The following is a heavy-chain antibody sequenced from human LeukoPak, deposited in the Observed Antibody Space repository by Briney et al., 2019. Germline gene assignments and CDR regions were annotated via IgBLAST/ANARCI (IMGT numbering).Heavy chain of an antibody. Sequence: SQTLSLTCAISRDSVSSNYAAWNWIRQSPSRGLEWLGRTYYWSKWYNDYAVSVKSRITINPDTSKNQFSLQLNSVTPEDTAVYYCARVDRAISTTGTLGDWGQGTPVTVSS. V-gene: IGHV6-1*01. D-gene: IGHD6-13*01. J-gene: IGHJ4*02. CDR2: TYYWSKWYN. CDR1: RDSVSSNYAA. CDR3: ARVDRAISTTGTLGD.